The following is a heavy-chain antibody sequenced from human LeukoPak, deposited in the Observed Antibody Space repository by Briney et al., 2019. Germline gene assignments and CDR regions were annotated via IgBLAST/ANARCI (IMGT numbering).Heavy chain of an antibody. V-gene: IGHV4-59*01. J-gene: IGHJ5*02. CDR2: IHSNGGA. Sequence: PSETLSLTCTVSGGSISNYYWSWIRQPQGKGLEWIGFIHSNGGANYNASLNSRATISRDTSRSQVSLKLTSVTAADTAVYYCASSNLGSLGQFDPWGQGTLVTVSS. D-gene: IGHD3-10*01. CDR1: GGSISNYY. CDR3: ASSNLGSLGQFDP.